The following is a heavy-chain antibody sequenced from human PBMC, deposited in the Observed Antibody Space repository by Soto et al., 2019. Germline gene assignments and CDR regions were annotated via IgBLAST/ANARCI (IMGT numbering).Heavy chain of an antibody. V-gene: IGHV3-30*18. CDR2: ISYDGSNK. CDR3: AKDVVVGATAGLGDYYDYYGMDV. D-gene: IGHD1-26*01. CDR1: EFTFSSYG. J-gene: IGHJ6*02. Sequence: QVQLVESGGGVVQPGRSLRLSCAASEFTFSSYGMHWVRQAPGKGLEWVAVISYDGSNKYYADSVKGRFTISRDNSKNTLYLQMNSLRAEDTAVYYCAKDVVVGATAGLGDYYDYYGMDVWGQGTTVTVSS.